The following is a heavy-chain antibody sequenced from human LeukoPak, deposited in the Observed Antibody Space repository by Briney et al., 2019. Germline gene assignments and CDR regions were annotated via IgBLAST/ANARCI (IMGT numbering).Heavy chain of an antibody. Sequence: GRSLRLSCAASGFTFSSYAMHWVRQAPGKGLEWVAVISYDGSNKYYADSVKGRFTISRGNSKNTLYLQMNSLRAEDTAVYYCARDQFHREGIPYYFDYWGQGTLVTVSS. CDR3: ARDQFHREGIPYYFDY. J-gene: IGHJ4*02. V-gene: IGHV3-30*04. CDR2: ISYDGSNK. CDR1: GFTFSSYA. D-gene: IGHD6-13*01.